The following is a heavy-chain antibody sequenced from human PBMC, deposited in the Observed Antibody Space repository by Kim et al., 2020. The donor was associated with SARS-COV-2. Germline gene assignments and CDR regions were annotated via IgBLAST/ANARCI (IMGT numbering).Heavy chain of an antibody. CDR3: AKGYGDYVEDYFDY. CDR2: ISYDGSNK. J-gene: IGHJ4*02. CDR1: GFTFSSYG. D-gene: IGHD4-17*01. V-gene: IGHV3-30*18. Sequence: GGSLRLSCAASGFTFSSYGMHWVRQAPGKGLEWVAVISYDGSNKYYADSVKGRFTISRDNSKNTLYLQMNSLRAEDTAVYYCAKGYGDYVEDYFDYWGQGTLVTVSS.